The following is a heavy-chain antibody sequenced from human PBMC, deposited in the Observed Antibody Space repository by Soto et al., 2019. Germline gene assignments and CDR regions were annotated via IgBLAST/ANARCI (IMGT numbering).Heavy chain of an antibody. V-gene: IGHV3-74*01. CDR1: GFTFSSYW. Sequence: EVQLVESGGGLVQPGGSLRLSCAASGFTFSSYWMHWVRQAPGMGLVCVSRDSNDGSGTIYADSVKGRFTISRDNAKNTVYLEMNSLRAEDAARYFCTRGGYMHAVDMWGEGTMGTFSS. CDR2: DSNDGSGT. CDR3: TRGGYMHAVDM. D-gene: IGHD6-13*01. J-gene: IGHJ3*02.